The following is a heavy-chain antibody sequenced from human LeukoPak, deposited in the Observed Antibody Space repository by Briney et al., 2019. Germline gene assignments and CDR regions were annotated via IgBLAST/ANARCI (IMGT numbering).Heavy chain of an antibody. V-gene: IGHV1-2*02. J-gene: IGHJ4*02. CDR2: INPNSGGT. CDR3: ARNSGYDFGALYYFDY. Sequence: AASVKVSXKASGYTFTGYYMHWVRQAPGQGLEWMGWINPNSGGTNYAQKFQGRITMTRDTSISTAYMELSRLRSDDTAVYYCARNSGYDFGALYYFDYWGQGTLVTVSS. D-gene: IGHD5-12*01. CDR1: GYTFTGYY.